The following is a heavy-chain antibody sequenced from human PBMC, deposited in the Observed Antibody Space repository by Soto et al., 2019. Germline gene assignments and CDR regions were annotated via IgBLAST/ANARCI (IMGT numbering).Heavy chain of an antibody. CDR2: ISYDGSNK. V-gene: IGHV3-30*03. J-gene: IGHJ3*02. Sequence: GGSLRLSCAASGFTFSSYGMHWVRQAPGKGLEWVAVISYDGSNKYYADSVRGRFTISRDNSKNTLYLQMNSLRAEDTAVYCCATLDYDILTGYYTSYDAFDIWGQGTMVTVSS. D-gene: IGHD3-9*01. CDR1: GFTFSSYG. CDR3: ATLDYDILTGYYTSYDAFDI.